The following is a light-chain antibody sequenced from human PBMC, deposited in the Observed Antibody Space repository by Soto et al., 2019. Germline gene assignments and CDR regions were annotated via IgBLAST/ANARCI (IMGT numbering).Light chain of an antibody. CDR3: CSYAGSSIVI. CDR2: EGS. J-gene: IGLJ2*01. V-gene: IGLV2-23*01. Sequence: QSALTQPASVSGSPGQSITISCTGTSSDVGGYNLVSWYQQHPGKAPKLMIYEGSKRPSGVSNRFSGSKSGNTASLTISGLRAEDEADYYCCSYAGSSIVIFGGGTKVTVL. CDR1: SSDVGGYNL.